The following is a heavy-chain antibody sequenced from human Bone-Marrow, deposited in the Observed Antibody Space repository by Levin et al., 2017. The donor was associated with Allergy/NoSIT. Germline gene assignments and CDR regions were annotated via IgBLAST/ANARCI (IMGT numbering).Heavy chain of an antibody. CDR2: IYYTGST. D-gene: IGHD3-22*01. Sequence: SETLSLTCNVTAASMSGFYWSWLRQPPGKGLEWIGYIYYTGSTNYNPSLKSRVTMSLDTSKKQFSLTLSSVTAADTAVYYCARDQHYDTTGEYPFDAFDFWSPGTMVTVSS. CDR3: ARDQHYDTTGEYPFDAFDF. J-gene: IGHJ3*01. V-gene: IGHV4-59*01. CDR1: AASMSGFY.